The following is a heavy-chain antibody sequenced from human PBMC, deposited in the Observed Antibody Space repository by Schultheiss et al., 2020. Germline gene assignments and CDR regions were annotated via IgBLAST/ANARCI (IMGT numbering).Heavy chain of an antibody. CDR3: ASQPRLAGAAFDY. V-gene: IGHV4-39*07. CDR1: GGSISSSSYY. J-gene: IGHJ4*02. CDR2: IYYSGST. D-gene: IGHD6-6*01. Sequence: SETLSLTCTVSGGSISSSSYYWGWIRQPPGKGLEWIGSIYYSGSTYYNPSLKSRVTISVDTSKNQFSLNMNSVTAADTAVYYCASQPRLAGAAFDYWGQGTLVTVSS.